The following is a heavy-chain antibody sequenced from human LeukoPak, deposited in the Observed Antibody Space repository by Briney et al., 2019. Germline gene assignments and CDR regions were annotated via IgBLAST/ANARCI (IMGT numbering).Heavy chain of an antibody. D-gene: IGHD2-2*01. CDR2: IIPIFGTA. J-gene: IGHJ5*02. CDR3: ARDYCSGTSCYSFLNWFDP. V-gene: IGHV1-69*05. Sequence: ASVTVSCKASGGTFSSYAISWVRQAPGQGLEWMGGIIPIFGTANYAQKFQGRVTITTDESTSTAYMELSSLRSEDTAVYYCARDYCSGTSCYSFLNWFDPWGQGALVTVSS. CDR1: GGTFSSYA.